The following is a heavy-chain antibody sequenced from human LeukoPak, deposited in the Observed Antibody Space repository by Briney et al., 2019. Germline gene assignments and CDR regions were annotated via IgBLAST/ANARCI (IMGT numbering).Heavy chain of an antibody. D-gene: IGHD3-10*01. Sequence: GASVKVSCEASGYTFTGYHMHWVRQAPGQGLEWMGWINPNTGGTNYAQKFQGRVTMTRDTSISTAYMELSRLRSDDTAVYYCATLLSALETKPWGQGTQVTVSS. CDR3: ATLLSALETKP. J-gene: IGHJ5*02. V-gene: IGHV1-2*02. CDR1: GYTFTGYH. CDR2: INPNTGGT.